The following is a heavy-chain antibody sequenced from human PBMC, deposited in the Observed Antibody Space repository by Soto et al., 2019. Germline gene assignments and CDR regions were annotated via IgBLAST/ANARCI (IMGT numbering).Heavy chain of an antibody. CDR1: GGTISSHY. CDR2: IYYRGST. D-gene: IGHD1-26*01. CDR3: ARDGREASGMDV. Sequence: SETLSLTCTVSGGTISSHYWSWVRQAPGKGLEWIGHIYYRGSTSYNPSLRSRSTISVDTSNNQFSLKLNSVTTADTAVYYCARDGREASGMDVWGQGTKVTVSS. V-gene: IGHV4-59*11. J-gene: IGHJ6*02.